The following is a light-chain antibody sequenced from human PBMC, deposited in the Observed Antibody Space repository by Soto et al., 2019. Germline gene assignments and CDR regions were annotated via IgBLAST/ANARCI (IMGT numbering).Light chain of an antibody. V-gene: IGKV1-39*01. Sequence: DIQMTQSPSSLSASVGDRVTITCRASQSISNYLNWYQQKPGRAPNLLIYAASSLQSGVPSRFSGSGSGTGFTLTISSLQPEDFATYYCQQSYSSPLTFGGGTKVEIK. CDR1: QSISNY. CDR3: QQSYSSPLT. J-gene: IGKJ4*01. CDR2: AAS.